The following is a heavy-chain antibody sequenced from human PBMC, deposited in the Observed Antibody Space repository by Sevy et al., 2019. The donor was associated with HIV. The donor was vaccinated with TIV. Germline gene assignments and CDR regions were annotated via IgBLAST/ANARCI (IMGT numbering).Heavy chain of an antibody. D-gene: IGHD3-10*01. CDR2: ISSSSSYI. Sequence: GGSLRLSCAASGFIFSSYSMNWVCQAPGKGLESVSSISSSSSYIFYADSVKGRFTISRDNAKNSLYLHMNSLRAEDTAVYYCARGDYYGSLYYFDYWGPGTLVTVSS. J-gene: IGHJ4*02. V-gene: IGHV3-21*01. CDR3: ARGDYYGSLYYFDY. CDR1: GFIFSSYS.